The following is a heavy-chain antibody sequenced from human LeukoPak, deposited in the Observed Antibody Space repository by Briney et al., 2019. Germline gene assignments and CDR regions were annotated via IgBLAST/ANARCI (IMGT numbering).Heavy chain of an antibody. CDR2: ISGSGGST. CDR1: GFTFSSYA. D-gene: IGHD2-2*01. Sequence: GGSLRLSCAASGFTFSSYAMSWVRQAPGKGLEWVSAISGSGGSTYYADSVEGRFTISRDNSKNTPYLQMNSLRAEDTAVYYCAKDLGVVVPAAIGKGLGSPLDYWGQGTLVTVSS. CDR3: AKDLGVVVPAAIGKGLGSPLDY. J-gene: IGHJ4*02. V-gene: IGHV3-23*01.